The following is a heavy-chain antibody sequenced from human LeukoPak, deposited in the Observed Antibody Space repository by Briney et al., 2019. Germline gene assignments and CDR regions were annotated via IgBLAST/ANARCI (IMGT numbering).Heavy chain of an antibody. J-gene: IGHJ4*02. CDR2: IYYSGST. Sequence: PSETLSLTCTVSGGSISSGDYYWSWIRQPPGKGLEWIGYIYYSGSTYYNPSLKSRITISEDTSKNQFSLKLSSVTAADTAVYYCARYTVVPVFDYWGQGTLVTVSS. V-gene: IGHV4-30-4*08. CDR1: GGSISSGDYY. CDR3: ARYTVVPVFDY. D-gene: IGHD2-2*01.